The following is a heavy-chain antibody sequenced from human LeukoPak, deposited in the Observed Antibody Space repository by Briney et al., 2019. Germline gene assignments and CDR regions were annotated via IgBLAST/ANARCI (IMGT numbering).Heavy chain of an antibody. V-gene: IGHV3-53*01. J-gene: IGHJ4*02. CDR3: ARDILTDSDY. CDR1: GFTVSSNY. Sequence: GGSLSLSCAASGFTVSSNYMSWVRQAPGKGLEWVSVIYSGGSTYYADSVKGRFTISRDNSKNTLYLQMDSLRAEDTAVYYCARDILTDSDYWGQGTLVTVSS. CDR2: IYSGGST. D-gene: IGHD3-9*01.